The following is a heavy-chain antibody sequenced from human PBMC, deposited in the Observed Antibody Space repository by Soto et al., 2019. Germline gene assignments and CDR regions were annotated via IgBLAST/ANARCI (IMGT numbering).Heavy chain of an antibody. J-gene: IGHJ4*02. CDR3: AKEGIAAAGPDY. CDR1: LFTFSSYG. CDR2: ISYDGSNK. Sequence: TVWSLRLSCSSSLFTFSSYGMHWVRQAPVKLLEFVAVISYDGSNKYYADSVKGRFTISRDDSKNTLYLQMNSLRAEDTAVYYCAKEGIAAAGPDYWGQGTLVTVSS. V-gene: IGHV3-30*18. D-gene: IGHD6-13*01.